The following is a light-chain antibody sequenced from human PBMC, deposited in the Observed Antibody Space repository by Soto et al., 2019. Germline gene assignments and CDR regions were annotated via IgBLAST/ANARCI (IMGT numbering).Light chain of an antibody. J-gene: IGLJ1*01. V-gene: IGLV2-8*01. CDR2: EVT. Sequence: QSVLTQPPSASGSPGQSVTISCTGTSSDVGAYDFVSWYQHHPGKAPKLMIYEVTKRPSGVPDRFSGSKSDNTASLTVSGLQAEDEADYYCTSHAGNYNFPYVFGTGTKLTVL. CDR3: TSHAGNYNFPYV. CDR1: SSDVGAYDF.